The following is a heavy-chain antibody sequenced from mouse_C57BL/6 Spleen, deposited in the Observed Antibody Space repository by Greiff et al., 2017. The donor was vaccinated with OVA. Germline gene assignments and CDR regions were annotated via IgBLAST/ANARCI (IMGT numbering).Heavy chain of an antibody. CDR2: ISSGSSTI. Sequence: EVKLVESGGGLVKPGGSLKLSCAASGFTFSDYGMHWVRQAPEKGLEWVAYISSGSSTIYYADTVKGRFTISRDNAKNTLFLQRTSLRSEDTAMYYCAREVSYYGSSRGWYFDVWGTGTTVTVSS. D-gene: IGHD1-1*01. CDR1: GFTFSDYG. V-gene: IGHV5-17*01. J-gene: IGHJ1*03. CDR3: AREVSYYGSSRGWYFDV.